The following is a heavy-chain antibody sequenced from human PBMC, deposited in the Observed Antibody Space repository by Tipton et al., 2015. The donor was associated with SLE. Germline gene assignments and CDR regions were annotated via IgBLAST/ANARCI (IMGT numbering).Heavy chain of an antibody. CDR2: IKHEVCEK. CDR3: ANRGRYGGYEYYFDY. J-gene: IGHJ4*02. CDR1: GFTFSNYW. Sequence: GSLRLSFVASGFTFSNYWMSWVRQAPGKGREWGANIKHEVCEKYYVDSVKGRFTISRDNTKNSVFLHMNSLRAEDTAVYYCANRGRYGGYEYYFDYWGQGTLVTVSS. V-gene: IGHV3-7*03. D-gene: IGHD5-12*01.